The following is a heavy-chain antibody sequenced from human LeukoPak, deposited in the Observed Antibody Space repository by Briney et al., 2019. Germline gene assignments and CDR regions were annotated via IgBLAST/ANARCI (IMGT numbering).Heavy chain of an antibody. V-gene: IGHV3-23*01. D-gene: IGHD5-24*01. CDR1: GFTFSSCG. CDR2: ISGSGGST. Sequence: GGSMRLSCAASGFTFSSCGMSGVRQAGGKGLEWVSAISGSGGSTYYAYSVKGRFTISRDNAKNSLYLKMSSLRAEDTAVYYCARDRGDGYKSQFGYWGQGTLVTDSS. CDR3: ARDRGDGYKSQFGY. J-gene: IGHJ4*02.